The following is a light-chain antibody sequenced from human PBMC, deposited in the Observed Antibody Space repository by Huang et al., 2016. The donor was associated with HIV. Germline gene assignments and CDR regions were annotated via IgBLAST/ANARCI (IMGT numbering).Light chain of an antibody. V-gene: IGKV1-39*01. CDR3: QQTYTGVT. CDR1: QSINTY. Sequence: DIQMTQSPSSLSASVGDRVTITCRASQSINTYLNWFQQKPGKAPKVLISAASPLQSGVPSRFRGGGSGTHFTLTITSLQPEDFATYYCQQTYTGVTFGQGTKVEIK. J-gene: IGKJ1*01. CDR2: AAS.